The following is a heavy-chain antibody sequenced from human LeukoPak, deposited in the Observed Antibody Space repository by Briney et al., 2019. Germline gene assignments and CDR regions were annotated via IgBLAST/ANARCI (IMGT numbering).Heavy chain of an antibody. CDR3: ARHDEYSGYEYYFDY. J-gene: IGHJ4*02. CDR1: GFTFSSYS. CDR2: ISSSSSYI. Sequence: GGSLRLSCAASGFTFSSYSMNWLRQARGKGREGVSSISSSSSYIYYADSVQGRFTISRDNAKTSLYLQMNSLSAEDTAVYYCARHDEYSGYEYYFDYWGQGTLVTVSS. V-gene: IGHV3-21*01. D-gene: IGHD5-12*01.